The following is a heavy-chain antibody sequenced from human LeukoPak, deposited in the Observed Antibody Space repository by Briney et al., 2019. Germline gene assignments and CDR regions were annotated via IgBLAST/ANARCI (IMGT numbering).Heavy chain of an antibody. J-gene: IGHJ4*02. CDR1: GYTFTGYY. CDR2: INPNSGGT. D-gene: IGHD3-22*01. CDR3: ARMGISSGYYPFDY. Sequence: ASVKVSCKASGYTFTGYYMHWVRQAPGQGLEWMGWINPNSGGTNYAQKFQGRVTMTRDTSISTAYMELSRLRSDDTAVYYCARMGISSGYYPFDYWGQGTLVTVSS. V-gene: IGHV1-2*02.